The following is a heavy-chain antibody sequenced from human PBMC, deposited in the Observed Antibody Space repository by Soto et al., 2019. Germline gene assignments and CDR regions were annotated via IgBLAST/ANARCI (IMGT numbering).Heavy chain of an antibody. J-gene: IGHJ4*02. CDR3: AKDRVPNDSSGYYSIVIES. CDR1: GFTFSSYW. V-gene: IGHV3-74*01. CDR2: INSDESSA. Sequence: AGGSLRLSCAASGFTFSSYWMHWVRQAPGKGLVWVSRINSDESSANYADSVKGRFTISRDSAKNTVYLQMSSLSDEDTAVYSFAKDRVPNDSSGYYSIVIESWGQGTLVTVSS. D-gene: IGHD3-22*01.